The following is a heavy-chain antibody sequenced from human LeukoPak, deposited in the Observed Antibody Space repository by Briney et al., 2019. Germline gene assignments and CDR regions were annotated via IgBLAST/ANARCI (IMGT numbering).Heavy chain of an antibody. CDR3: ASEETFLGYSSGWYYFDY. J-gene: IGHJ4*02. Sequence: GGSLRLSCAASGFTVSSNYMSWVRQAPGKGLEWVSIIYNDGSTYYADSMKGRFTISRDNSRNTLYLQMNSLRAEDTAVYYCASEETFLGYSSGWYYFDYWGQGTLVTVSS. V-gene: IGHV3-66*01. D-gene: IGHD6-19*01. CDR1: GFTVSSNY. CDR2: IYNDGST.